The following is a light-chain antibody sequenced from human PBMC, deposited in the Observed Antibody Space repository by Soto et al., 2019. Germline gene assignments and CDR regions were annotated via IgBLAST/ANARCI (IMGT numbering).Light chain of an antibody. CDR3: LQYSTPPPT. V-gene: IGKV4-1*01. J-gene: IGKJ5*01. Sequence: IVMTQSPDSLPVSLGERATINCKSSQSVLSYNKHYLAWYKQKPGQPPELLIYWASTRESGVPDRFSGSGSGTDFTLTINSLQAEDVAVYYCLQYSTPPPTFGQGTRLEIK. CDR2: WAS. CDR1: QSVLSYNKHY.